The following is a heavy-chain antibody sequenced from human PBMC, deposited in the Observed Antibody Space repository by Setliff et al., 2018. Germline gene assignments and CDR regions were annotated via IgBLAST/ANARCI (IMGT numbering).Heavy chain of an antibody. D-gene: IGHD2-2*01. CDR3: ARGSLGSSMPSWFHP. CDR1: SFTNYW. V-gene: IGHV5-51*01. Sequence: PGESLKISCRDSFTNYWIIWVRQVPGKGLEWMGMIFPADADTRYNPSFKGQVTMSLDRSISTAYLHWGNLKASDTAIYYCARGSLGSSMPSWFHPWGQGTLVTVSS. J-gene: IGHJ5*02. CDR2: IFPADADT.